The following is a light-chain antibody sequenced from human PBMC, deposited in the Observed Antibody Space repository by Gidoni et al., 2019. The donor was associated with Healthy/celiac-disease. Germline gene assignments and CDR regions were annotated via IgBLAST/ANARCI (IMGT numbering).Light chain of an antibody. CDR1: SSNIGSNY. CDR2: SNN. Sequence: SVLTPPPSASGPPGQRVTISCSGSSSNIGSNYVYGYQQLPGTAPKLLIYSNNQRPSGVPDRFSGSKSGTSASLAISGLRSEDEADYYCAAWDDSLSGWVFGGGTKLTVL. CDR3: AAWDDSLSGWV. V-gene: IGLV1-47*02. J-gene: IGLJ3*02.